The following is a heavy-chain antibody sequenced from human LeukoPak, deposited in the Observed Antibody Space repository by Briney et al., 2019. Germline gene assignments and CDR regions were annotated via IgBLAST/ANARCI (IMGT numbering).Heavy chain of an antibody. CDR1: GYTFTDYY. J-gene: IGHJ4*02. V-gene: IGHV1-46*01. CDR2: INPSGGST. Sequence: GASVKVSCKASGYTFTDYYMHWVQQAPGKGLEWMGIINPSGGSTSYAQKFQGRVTMTRDTSTSTVYMELSSLRSEDTAVYYCARDGTVSSFDYWGQGTLVTVSS. CDR3: ARDGTVSSFDY. D-gene: IGHD1-14*01.